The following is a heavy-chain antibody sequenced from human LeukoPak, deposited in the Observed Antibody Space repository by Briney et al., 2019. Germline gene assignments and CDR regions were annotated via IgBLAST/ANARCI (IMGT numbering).Heavy chain of an antibody. CDR1: GFTCSSYG. CDR3: AKDQGGYCSGGSCYADAFDI. Sequence: GGPLRLSCSAYGFTCSSYGMHWVRQAPGKGLEWVAFIRYDGSNKYYADSVKGRFTISRDNSKNTLYLQMNSLRAEDTAVYYCAKDQGGYCSGGSCYADAFDIWGQGTMVTVYS. J-gene: IGHJ3*02. CDR2: IRYDGSNK. D-gene: IGHD2-15*01. V-gene: IGHV3-30*02.